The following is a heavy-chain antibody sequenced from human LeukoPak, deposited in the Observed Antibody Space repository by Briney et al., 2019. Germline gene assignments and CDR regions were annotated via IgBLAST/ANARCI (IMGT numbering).Heavy chain of an antibody. V-gene: IGHV4-59*01. Sequence: PSETLSLTCTVSGGSISSYYWSWIRQPPGKGLEWIGYIYYSGSTNYNPSLKSRVTISVDTSKNQFSLKLSSVTAADTAVYYCARLQDGDYRRLGVNWFDPGGQGTLVTVSS. D-gene: IGHD4-17*01. CDR3: ARLQDGDYRRLGVNWFDP. J-gene: IGHJ5*02. CDR2: IYYSGST. CDR1: GGSISSYY.